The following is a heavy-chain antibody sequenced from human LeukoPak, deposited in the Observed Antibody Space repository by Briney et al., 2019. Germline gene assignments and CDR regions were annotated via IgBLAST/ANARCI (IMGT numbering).Heavy chain of an antibody. Sequence: ASVKVSCKASGGTFGSYAISWVRQAPGQGLEWMGGIIPIFGTANYAQKFQGRVTITADESTSTAYMELSSLRSEDTAVYYCARDRVWTRGYSYVGMGVYYFDYWGQGTLVTVSS. CDR3: ARDRVWTRGYSYVGMGVYYFDY. V-gene: IGHV1-69*13. J-gene: IGHJ4*02. D-gene: IGHD5-18*01. CDR1: GGTFGSYA. CDR2: IIPIFGTA.